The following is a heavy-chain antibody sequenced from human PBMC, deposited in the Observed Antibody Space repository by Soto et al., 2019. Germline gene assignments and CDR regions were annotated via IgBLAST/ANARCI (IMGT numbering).Heavy chain of an antibody. D-gene: IGHD3-22*01. Sequence: PGGSLRLSCAASGFTFSGSAMHWVRQASGKGLEWVGRIRSKANSYATAYAASVKGRFTISRGDSKNTAYLQMNSLKTEDTAVYYCTRLRVGYYDSSGSRVTYDYWGQGTLVTVSS. V-gene: IGHV3-73*01. CDR3: TRLRVGYYDSSGSRVTYDY. J-gene: IGHJ4*02. CDR1: GFTFSGSA. CDR2: IRSKANSYAT.